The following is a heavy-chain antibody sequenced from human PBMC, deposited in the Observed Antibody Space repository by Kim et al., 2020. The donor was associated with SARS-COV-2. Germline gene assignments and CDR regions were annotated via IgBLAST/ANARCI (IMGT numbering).Heavy chain of an antibody. J-gene: IGHJ2*01. CDR3: ARHAPYWYFDL. Sequence: SETLSLTCTVSGGSISSSSYYWGWIRQPPGKGLEWIGSIYYSGSTYYNPSLKSRVTISVDTSKNQFSLKLSSVTAADTAVYYCARHAPYWYFDLWGRGTLVTVSS. V-gene: IGHV4-39*01. CDR1: GGSISSSSYY. CDR2: IYYSGST.